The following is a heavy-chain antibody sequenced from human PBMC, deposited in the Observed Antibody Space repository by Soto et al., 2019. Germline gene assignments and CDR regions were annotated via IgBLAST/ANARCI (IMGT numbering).Heavy chain of an antibody. V-gene: IGHV1-3*04. CDR2: INTDNGNT. CDR1: GYTFTSCA. Sequence: QVQVVQSGAEVKKPGASVKVSCKASGYTFTSCAIHWVRQAPGQRLEWMGWINTDNGNTKYSQRFQGXVXXXRXXSASTAYMELSNLISEDTAVYYCARDRAVDWYFDLWGRGTLVTVSS. CDR3: ARDRAVDWYFDL. D-gene: IGHD6-19*01. J-gene: IGHJ2*01.